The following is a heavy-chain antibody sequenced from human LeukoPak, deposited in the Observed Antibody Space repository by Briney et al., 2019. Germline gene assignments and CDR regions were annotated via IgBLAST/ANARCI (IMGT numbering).Heavy chain of an antibody. V-gene: IGHV3-23*01. CDR1: GFTFGSHA. D-gene: IGHD3-22*01. J-gene: IGHJ4*02. Sequence: GGSLRLSCAASGFTFGSHAMTWVRQAPGKGLEWVSGIDGDGTNTYYAASVKGRFTVSRDNSKNTLYLQMNSLRANDTAVYFCAKEVTPDPQVITCFDYWGQGSLVTVSS. CDR2: IDGDGTNT. CDR3: AKEVTPDPQVITCFDY.